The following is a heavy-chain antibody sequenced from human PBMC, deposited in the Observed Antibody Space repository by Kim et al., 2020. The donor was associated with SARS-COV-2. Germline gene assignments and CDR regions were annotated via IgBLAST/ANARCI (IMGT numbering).Heavy chain of an antibody. D-gene: IGHD3-3*01. Sequence: GGSLRLSCAASGFTFSSYSMHWVRQAPGKGLEWVAVIWYDGSNKYYADSVKGRFTISRDNSKNTLYLQMNSLRAEDTAVYYCAREETYDFWSGYHYYFDYWGQGTLVTVSS. V-gene: IGHV3-33*01. J-gene: IGHJ4*02. CDR2: IWYDGSNK. CDR3: AREETYDFWSGYHYYFDY. CDR1: GFTFSSYS.